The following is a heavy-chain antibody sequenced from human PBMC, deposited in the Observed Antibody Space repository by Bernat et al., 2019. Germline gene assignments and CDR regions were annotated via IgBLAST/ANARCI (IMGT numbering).Heavy chain of an antibody. CDR2: IYYSGST. V-gene: IGHV4-59*01. J-gene: IGHJ4*02. D-gene: IGHD6-13*01. CDR1: GGSISSYY. Sequence: QVQLQESGPGLVKPSETLSLTCTVSGGSISSYYWSWIRQPPGKGLEWIGYIYYSGSTNYNPSLKSRVTISVDTSKNQFPLKLSSVTAADTAVYYCAREGSSWYGDYFDYWGQGTLVTVSS. CDR3: AREGSSWYGDYFDY.